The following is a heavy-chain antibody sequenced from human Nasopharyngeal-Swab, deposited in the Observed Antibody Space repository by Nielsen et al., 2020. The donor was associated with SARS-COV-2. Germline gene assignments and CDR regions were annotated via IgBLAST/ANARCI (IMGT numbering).Heavy chain of an antibody. J-gene: IGHJ6*03. CDR2: IYYSGST. CDR3: ARVTGYYYYYMDV. Sequence: WIRQPPGKGLERIGYIYYSGSTYYNPSLKSRVTISVDTSKNQFSLKLSSVTAADTAVYYCARVTGYYYYYMDVWGKGTTVTVSS. V-gene: IGHV4-31*02. D-gene: IGHD3-9*01.